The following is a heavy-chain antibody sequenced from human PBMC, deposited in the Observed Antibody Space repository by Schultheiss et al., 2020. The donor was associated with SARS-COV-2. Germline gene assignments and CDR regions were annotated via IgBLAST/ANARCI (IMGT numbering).Heavy chain of an antibody. J-gene: IGHJ1*01. Sequence: SETLSLTCSVSGGSVSSGSYYWSWIRQSPGRGLEWIGHVYFTGATDYIPSLRSRVTISLDTSKNQFSLRVSPVTTADTAVYYCARVGRDCSHGICYNAEYFQHWGQGTLVTVSS. CDR3: ARVGRDCSHGICYNAEYFQH. D-gene: IGHD2-8*01. CDR2: VYFTGAT. V-gene: IGHV4-61*01. CDR1: GGSVSSGSYY.